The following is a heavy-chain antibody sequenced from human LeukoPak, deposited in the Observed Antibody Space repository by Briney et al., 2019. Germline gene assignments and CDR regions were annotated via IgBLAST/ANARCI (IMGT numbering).Heavy chain of an antibody. CDR3: ARAPGYVGAFDI. J-gene: IGHJ3*02. CDR1: GFTFSSYA. D-gene: IGHD3-16*01. Sequence: PGGSLRLSCAASGFTFSSYAMHWVRQAPGKGLEWVSSISSSSSYIYYADSVKGRFTISRDNAKNSLYLQMNSLRAEDTAVYYCARAPGYVGAFDIWGQGTMVTVSS. V-gene: IGHV3-21*01. CDR2: ISSSSSYI.